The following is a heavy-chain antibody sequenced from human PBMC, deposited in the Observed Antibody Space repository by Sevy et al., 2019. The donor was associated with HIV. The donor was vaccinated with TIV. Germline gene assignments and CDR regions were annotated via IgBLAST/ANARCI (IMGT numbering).Heavy chain of an antibody. V-gene: IGHV3-7*01. CDR1: GFNIRVYW. D-gene: IGHD2-21*01. CDR3: VRALFKADSL. CDR2: INEDGSTK. J-gene: IGHJ4*02. Sequence: GGSLRLSCAASGFNIRVYWMLWVRQAPGKGLEWVANINEDGSTKYYLESVKGRLTISRDNAENSVFLQMNSLRVEDTAVYYCVRALFKADSLWGQGTLVTVSS.